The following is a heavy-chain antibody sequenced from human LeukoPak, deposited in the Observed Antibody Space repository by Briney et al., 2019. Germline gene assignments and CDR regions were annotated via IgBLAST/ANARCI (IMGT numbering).Heavy chain of an antibody. CDR3: AKGDGYAPYNYGMDV. CDR2: ISWNSDRI. Sequence: PGRSLRLSCAASGFTFDDYVMHWVRQAPGKGLEWVSGISWNSDRIGYADSVKGRFTIFRDNAKNSLYLQMNSLRAEDTALYYCAKGDGYAPYNYGMDVWGQGATVTVSS. J-gene: IGHJ6*02. D-gene: IGHD2-21*01. CDR1: GFTFDDYV. V-gene: IGHV3-9*01.